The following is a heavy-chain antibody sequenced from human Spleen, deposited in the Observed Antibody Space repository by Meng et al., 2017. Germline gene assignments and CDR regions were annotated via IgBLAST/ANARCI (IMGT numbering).Heavy chain of an antibody. CDR3: AGTPVSSSWYVGNEYFQH. CDR1: GGSISSYY. J-gene: IGHJ1*01. Sequence: SETLSLTCTVSGGSISSYYWSWIRQPPGKGLEWIGYIYYSGSTNYNPSLKSRVTMSVDTSKNQFSLKLSSVTAADTAVYYCAGTPVSSSWYVGNEYFQHWGQGTLVTVSS. CDR2: IYYSGST. D-gene: IGHD6-13*01. V-gene: IGHV4-59*01.